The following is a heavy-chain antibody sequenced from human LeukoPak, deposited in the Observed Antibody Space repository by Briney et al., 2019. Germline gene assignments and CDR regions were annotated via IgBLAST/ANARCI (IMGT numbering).Heavy chain of an antibody. CDR2: ISGSDGTT. CDR3: AKVGGYMVATYYFDY. Sequence: GGSLRLSCAASGFTFSSYAMSWVRQAPGKGLEWVSGISGSDGTTFYADSVKGRFTISRDNSKNTLYLQMNSLRAEDTAVYYCAKVGGYMVATYYFDYWGQGTLVTVSS. D-gene: IGHD5-12*01. J-gene: IGHJ4*02. V-gene: IGHV3-23*01. CDR1: GFTFSSYA.